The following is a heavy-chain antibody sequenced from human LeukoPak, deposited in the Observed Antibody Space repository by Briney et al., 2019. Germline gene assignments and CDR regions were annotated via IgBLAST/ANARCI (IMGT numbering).Heavy chain of an antibody. D-gene: IGHD4-17*01. Sequence: GGSLRLSCAASGFTFSTYWMHWVRQAPGKGLVWVARIKGDGSSTIYADSVKGRFTISRDNSKNTLYLQTSSLRAEDTAVYYCARASTTVPNLLDHWGRGTLVTVSS. V-gene: IGHV3-74*01. J-gene: IGHJ4*02. CDR2: IKGDGSST. CDR3: ARASTTVPNLLDH. CDR1: GFTFSTYW.